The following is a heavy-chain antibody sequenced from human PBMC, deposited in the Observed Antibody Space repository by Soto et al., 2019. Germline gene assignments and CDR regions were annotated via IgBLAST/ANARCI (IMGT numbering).Heavy chain of an antibody. V-gene: IGHV3-48*02. J-gene: IGHJ6*02. Sequence: GGSLRLSCAASGFTFSSYSMNWVRQAPGKGLEWVSHISSSSSTIYYADSVKGRFTISRDNAKNSLYLQMNSLRDEDTAVYYCAIVRGTTTLYYYYGMDVWGQGTTVTVSS. CDR1: GFTFSSYS. CDR3: AIVRGTTTLYYYYGMDV. CDR2: ISSSSSTI. D-gene: IGHD3-10*02.